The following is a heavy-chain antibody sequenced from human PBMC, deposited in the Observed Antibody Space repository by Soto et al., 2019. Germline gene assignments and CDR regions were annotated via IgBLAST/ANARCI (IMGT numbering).Heavy chain of an antibody. J-gene: IGHJ6*02. CDR2: IKQDGSEK. CDR1: GFTFSSDW. D-gene: IGHD2-2*01. CDR3: ASVGLGAAMFWGGYYGMDV. Sequence: EVQLVESGGGLVQPGGSLRLSCAASGFTFSSDWMSWVRQAPGKGLEWVDNIKQDGSEKYYVDSVKGRFTISTDNAKNSLYLQLSSLRAEDTAAYYCASVGLGAAMFWGGYYGMDVWGQGTTVTVSS. V-gene: IGHV3-7*03.